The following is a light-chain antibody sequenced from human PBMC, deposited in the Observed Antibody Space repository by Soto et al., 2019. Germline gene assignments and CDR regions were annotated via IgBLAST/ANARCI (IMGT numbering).Light chain of an antibody. CDR1: SSNIGSTT. V-gene: IGLV1-44*01. CDR3: AAWDDSLNGWV. Sequence: QSVLTQPPSASETPGQRVTISCSGSSSNIGSTTVSWYQQLPGTAPKLLIYTNNQRPSGVPDRFSGSKSDTSASLAISGLQSEDEADYYCAAWDDSLNGWVFGGGTKVTVL. CDR2: TNN. J-gene: IGLJ3*02.